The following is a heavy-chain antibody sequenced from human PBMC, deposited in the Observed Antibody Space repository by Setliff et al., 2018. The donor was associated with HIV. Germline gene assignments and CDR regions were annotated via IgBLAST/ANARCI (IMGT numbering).Heavy chain of an antibody. CDR1: GYSISSGCY. J-gene: IGHJ4*02. CDR3: ARVSTDYVWGSFLSSGPYYFDF. Sequence: PSETLSLTCAVSGYSISSGCYWGWIRQPPGKGLEWIGEINHSGSTNYNPSLKSRVTILGDTSKNQFSLKLTSVTAADTAAYFCARVSTDYVWGSFLSSGPYYFDFWGQGALVTVSS. CDR2: INHSGST. D-gene: IGHD3-16*01. V-gene: IGHV4-38-2*01.